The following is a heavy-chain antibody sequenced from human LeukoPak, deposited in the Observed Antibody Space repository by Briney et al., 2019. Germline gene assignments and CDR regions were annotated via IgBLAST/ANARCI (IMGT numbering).Heavy chain of an antibody. J-gene: IGHJ4*02. CDR1: GGSISSGGYY. CDR3: ARAEGREPVDY. CDR2: IYYSGST. V-gene: IGHV4-31*03. D-gene: IGHD5-24*01. Sequence: PSETLSLTCTVSGGSISSGGYYWSWIRQHPGKGLEWIGYIYYSGSTYYNPSLKSRVTISVDTSKNQFSLKLSSVTAADTAVYYCARAEGREPVDYWGQGTLVTVSS.